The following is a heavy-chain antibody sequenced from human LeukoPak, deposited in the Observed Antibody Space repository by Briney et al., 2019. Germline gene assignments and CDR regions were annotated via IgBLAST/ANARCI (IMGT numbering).Heavy chain of an antibody. Sequence: GGSLRLSCAASGFTFSSYEMNWVRQAPGKGLEWVSYISSSGSTIYYADSVKGRFTISRDNAKNSLYLQMNSLRAEDTAVYYCAGSPVLLWFGELTKVDYWGQGTLVAVSS. V-gene: IGHV3-48*03. CDR1: GFTFSSYE. D-gene: IGHD3-10*01. CDR2: ISSSGSTI. CDR3: AGSPVLLWFGELTKVDY. J-gene: IGHJ4*02.